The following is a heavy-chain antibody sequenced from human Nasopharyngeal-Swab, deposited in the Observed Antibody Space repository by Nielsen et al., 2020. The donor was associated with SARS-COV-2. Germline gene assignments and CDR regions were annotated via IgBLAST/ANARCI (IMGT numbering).Heavy chain of an antibody. D-gene: IGHD3-22*01. V-gene: IGHV4-61*02. CDR2: IYTSGST. Sequence: WIRQPPGKGLEWIGRIYTSGSTNYNPSLKSRVTISVDTSMNQFSLKLSSVTAADTAVYYCARDGGYYYDSSGNYAEYFQHWGQGALVTVSS. J-gene: IGHJ1*01. CDR3: ARDGGYYYDSSGNYAEYFQH.